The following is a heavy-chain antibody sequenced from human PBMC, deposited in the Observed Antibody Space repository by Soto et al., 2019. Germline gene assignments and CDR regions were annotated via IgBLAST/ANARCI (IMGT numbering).Heavy chain of an antibody. CDR1: GFSVNSNY. J-gene: IGHJ4*02. V-gene: IGHV3-53*01. CDR2: IYSGGST. D-gene: IGHD4-4*01. Sequence: EVQLVESGGGLIQPGGSLRLSCAASGFSVNSNYMTWVRQAPGKGLEWVSVIYSGGSTYYADSVKGRFTNYRDNSKNTLDREVDSLRAEDAAGYHWARVRRDSTHWLGRRGQGTQVIGTS. CDR3: ARVRRDSTHWLGR.